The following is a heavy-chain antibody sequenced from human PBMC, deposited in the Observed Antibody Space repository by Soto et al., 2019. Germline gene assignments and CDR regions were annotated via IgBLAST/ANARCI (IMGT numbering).Heavy chain of an antibody. Sequence: QVQLVQSGAEVKKPGASVKVSCKASGYTFTSYYMHWVRQAPGQGLEWMGIINPSGGSTSYAQKFQGRVTMTRDTSTSTVYMELSSLRSEDTAVYYCARDLYGYGYRPGIFDYWGQGTLVTVSS. D-gene: IGHD5-18*01. V-gene: IGHV1-46*01. CDR1: GYTFTSYY. CDR2: INPSGGST. CDR3: ARDLYGYGYRPGIFDY. J-gene: IGHJ4*02.